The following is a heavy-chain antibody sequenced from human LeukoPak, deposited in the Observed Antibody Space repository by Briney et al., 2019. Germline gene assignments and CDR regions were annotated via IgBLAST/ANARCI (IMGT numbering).Heavy chain of an antibody. Sequence: GASVKVSCKASGYTFTGYYMHWVRQAPGQGLEWMGWINPNSGGTNYAQKFQGRVTMTRDTSISTAYMELSRLRSDDTAVYYCAVTFVVVPAAMDDAFDIWGQGTMVTVSS. CDR3: AVTFVVVPAAMDDAFDI. V-gene: IGHV1-2*02. D-gene: IGHD2-2*01. CDR1: GYTFTGYY. J-gene: IGHJ3*02. CDR2: INPNSGGT.